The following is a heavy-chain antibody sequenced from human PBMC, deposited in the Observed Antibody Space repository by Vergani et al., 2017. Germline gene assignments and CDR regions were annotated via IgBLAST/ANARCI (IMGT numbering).Heavy chain of an antibody. D-gene: IGHD1-1*01. V-gene: IGHV5-51*01. CDR3: ARHTTYTDS. Sequence: EVELVQSGPEMRKPGESLKISCKGSEYSFGNYWIGWVRQMPGEGLEWMGIIYPADSDTRNSPSFQGQVTISADKSISTAFLQWDSLKASDTALYYCARHTTYTDSWGQGTLVTVSS. J-gene: IGHJ4*02. CDR2: IYPADSDT. CDR1: EYSFGNYW.